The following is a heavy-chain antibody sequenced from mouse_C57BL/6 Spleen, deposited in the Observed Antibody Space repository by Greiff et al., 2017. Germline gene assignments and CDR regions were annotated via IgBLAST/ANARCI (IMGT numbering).Heavy chain of an antibody. CDR2: ISYDGSN. D-gene: IGHD2-5*01. CDR3: ARDDYSNPWFAY. CDR1: GYSITSGYY. J-gene: IGHJ3*01. Sequence: EVKLQESGPGLVKPSQSLSLTCSVTGYSITSGYYWNWIRQFPGNKLEWMGYISYDGSNNYNPSLKNRISITRDTSKNQFFLKLNSVTTEDTATYYCARDDYSNPWFAYWGQGTLVTVSA. V-gene: IGHV3-6*01.